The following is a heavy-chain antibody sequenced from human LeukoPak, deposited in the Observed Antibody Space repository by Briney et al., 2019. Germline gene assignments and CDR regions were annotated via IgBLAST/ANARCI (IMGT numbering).Heavy chain of an antibody. D-gene: IGHD6-6*01. V-gene: IGHV3-30-3*01. CDR1: GFTFSSYA. CDR3: ARSPYSSSPHY. CDR2: ISYDGSNK. Sequence: GRSLRLSCAASGFTFSSYAMNWVRQAPGKGLEWVAVISYDGSNKYYADSVKGRFTISRDNSKNTLYLQMNSLRAEDTAVYYCARSPYSSSPHYWGQGIMVTVSS. J-gene: IGHJ4*02.